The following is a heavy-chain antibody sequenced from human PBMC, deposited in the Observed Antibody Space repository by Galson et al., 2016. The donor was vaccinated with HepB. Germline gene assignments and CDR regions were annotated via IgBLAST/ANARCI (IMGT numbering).Heavy chain of an antibody. Sequence: SETLSLTCGVSGGSITSNNWWTWVRQSPGKGLEWIGEIYHSGNTDYNPSLKPRVTISVDKSKNRFSLRLTSVTAADTAVYYCARSPHSGDYYGFDDWGQGFLVTVSS. V-gene: IGHV4-4*02. CDR1: GGSITSNNW. CDR2: IYHSGNT. CDR3: ARSPHSGDYYGFDD. D-gene: IGHD2-21*02. J-gene: IGHJ4*02.